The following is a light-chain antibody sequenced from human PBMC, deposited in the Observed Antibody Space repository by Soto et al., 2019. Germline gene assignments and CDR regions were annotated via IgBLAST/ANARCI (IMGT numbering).Light chain of an antibody. J-gene: IGKJ4*01. V-gene: IGKV3-11*01. CDR2: DAS. Sequence: ESVLTQSPATLSLSPGGRATLSCRASQSVSSYLAWYQQKPGQAPRLLIYDASNRATGIPARFSGSGSGTDFTLAISSLEPEDFAVYYCQQRSIPLTFGGGTKVDIK. CDR1: QSVSSY. CDR3: QQRSIPLT.